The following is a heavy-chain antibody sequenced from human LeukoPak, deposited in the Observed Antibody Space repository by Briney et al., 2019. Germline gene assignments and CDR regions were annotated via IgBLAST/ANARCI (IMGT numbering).Heavy chain of an antibody. J-gene: IGHJ4*02. Sequence: PGGSLRLSCAASGFTFSGSAMHWVRQASGKGREWVGRIRRKAKSYATAYAASVKGRFAISRDDSKNTAYLQMNSLKTEDTAVYYCTRHGAPGDCGGDCPAADYWGQGTLVTVSS. CDR3: TRHGAPGDCGGDCPAADY. CDR2: IRRKAKSYAT. V-gene: IGHV3-73*01. CDR1: GFTFSGSA. D-gene: IGHD2-21*02.